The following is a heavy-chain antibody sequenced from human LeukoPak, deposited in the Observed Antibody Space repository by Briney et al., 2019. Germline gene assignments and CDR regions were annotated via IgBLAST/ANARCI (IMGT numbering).Heavy chain of an antibody. V-gene: IGHV1-46*01. J-gene: IGHJ3*02. CDR2: INPSGGST. CDR3: AKPGSYFDHDAFDI. Sequence: GASVKVSCKASGYTFTGYYMHWVRQAPGQGLERMGMINPSGGSTSYAQKFQGRVTMTRDTSTSTVYMELSSLRSEDTAVYYCAKPGSYFDHDAFDIWGQGTMVTVSS. CDR1: GYTFTGYY. D-gene: IGHD1-26*01.